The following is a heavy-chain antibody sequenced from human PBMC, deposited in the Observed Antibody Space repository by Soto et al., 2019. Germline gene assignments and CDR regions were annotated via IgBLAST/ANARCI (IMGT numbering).Heavy chain of an antibody. J-gene: IGHJ5*02. Sequence: SETLSLTCTVSGGSITSSSYYWGRIRQPPGKGLEWIGSIYYSGSTYYNPSLKSRVTIPVDTSKNQFSLKLSSVTAADTAVYYCATQEVGGSYVYTFDPWGQGTLVTVSS. CDR2: IYYSGST. V-gene: IGHV4-39*01. D-gene: IGHD1-26*01. CDR3: ATQEVGGSYVYTFDP. CDR1: GGSITSSSYY.